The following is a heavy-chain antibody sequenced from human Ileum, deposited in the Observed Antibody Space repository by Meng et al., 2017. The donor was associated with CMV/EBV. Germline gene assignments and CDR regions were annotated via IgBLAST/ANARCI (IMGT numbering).Heavy chain of an antibody. CDR3: ARRGDAEEFDY. Sequence: QGELQESGPGLVKPSETLSLPCTVSGDSIGTNSHYWSWIRQPPGKGLEYIGYIHYGGSTHYNPSLKSRFSISVDRSKNQFSLKVTSVIAADTALYYCARRGDAEEFDYWGQGALVTVSS. CDR1: GDSIGTNSHY. V-gene: IGHV4-30-4*08. D-gene: IGHD3-16*01. CDR2: IHYGGST. J-gene: IGHJ4*02.